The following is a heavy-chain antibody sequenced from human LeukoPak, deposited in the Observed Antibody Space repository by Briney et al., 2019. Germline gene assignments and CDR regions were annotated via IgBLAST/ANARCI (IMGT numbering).Heavy chain of an antibody. J-gene: IGHJ4*02. CDR2: IYSGGST. CDR1: GFTVSSNY. V-gene: IGHV3-53*04. CDR3: ARGALHYYDILTGYPLYYFDY. D-gene: IGHD3-9*01. Sequence: PGGSLRLSCAASGFTVSSNYMSWVRQAPGKGLEWVSVIYSGGSTYYADSVKGRFTISRHNSKNTLYLQMNSLRAEDTAVYYCARGALHYYDILTGYPLYYFDYWGQGTPVTVSS.